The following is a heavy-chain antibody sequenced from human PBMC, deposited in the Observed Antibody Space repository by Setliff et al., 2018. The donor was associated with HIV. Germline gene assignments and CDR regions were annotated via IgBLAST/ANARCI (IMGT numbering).Heavy chain of an antibody. CDR3: ARADCSGGSCYSPGY. Sequence: TSETLSLTCTVSGGSISSYYWSWIRQPPEKGLEWIGYIYDRGGTNYNPSLKSRITISLDTSKNQFSLKLNSVTAADTAVYYCARADCSGGSCYSPGYWGQGTLVTVPQ. J-gene: IGHJ4*02. V-gene: IGHV4-59*01. D-gene: IGHD2-15*01. CDR1: GGSISSYY. CDR2: IYDRGGT.